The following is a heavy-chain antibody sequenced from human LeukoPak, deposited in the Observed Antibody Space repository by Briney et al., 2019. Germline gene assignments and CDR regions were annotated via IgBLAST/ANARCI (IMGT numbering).Heavy chain of an antibody. D-gene: IGHD6-13*01. V-gene: IGHV4-34*01. CDR2: INHSGST. J-gene: IGHJ6*02. Sequence: PSETLSLTCAVYGGSFSAYYWSWIRQTPGKGLEWIGEINHSGSTNYNPSLKSRVTISVDTSRNHFSLKLSSVTAADTAVYYCARGSIAAAGTSYYYYGMDVWGQGTTVTVSS. CDR3: ARGSIAAAGTSYYYYGMDV. CDR1: GGSFSAYY.